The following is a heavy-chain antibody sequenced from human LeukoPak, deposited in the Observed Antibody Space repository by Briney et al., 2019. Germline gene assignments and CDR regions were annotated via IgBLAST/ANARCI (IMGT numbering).Heavy chain of an antibody. J-gene: IGHJ1*01. V-gene: IGHV1-69*04. D-gene: IGHD3-22*01. Sequence: ASVTVSFKASGGTFSSYAINWVRQAPGQGLEWMGRIIPILGIPNYAQKFQGRVTITADRSTSTAYMELSSLRSEDAAVYYCARVSYYDSSGYPEYFHHWGQGTLVTVSS. CDR2: IIPILGIP. CDR3: ARVSYYDSSGYPEYFHH. CDR1: GGTFSSYA.